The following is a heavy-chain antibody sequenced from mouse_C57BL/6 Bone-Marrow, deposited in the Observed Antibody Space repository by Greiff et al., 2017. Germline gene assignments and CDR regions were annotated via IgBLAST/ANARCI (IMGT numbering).Heavy chain of an antibody. CDR2: ISYDGSN. CDR1: GYSITSGYY. CDR3: ARGIYYGYDGGAWFAY. Sequence: VQLKESGPGLVKPSQSLSLTCSVTGYSITSGYYWNWIRQFPGNKLEWMGYISYDGSNNYNPSLKNRISITRDTSKNQFFLKLNSVTTEDTATYYCARGIYYGYDGGAWFAYWGQGTLVTVSA. D-gene: IGHD2-2*01. J-gene: IGHJ3*01. V-gene: IGHV3-6*01.